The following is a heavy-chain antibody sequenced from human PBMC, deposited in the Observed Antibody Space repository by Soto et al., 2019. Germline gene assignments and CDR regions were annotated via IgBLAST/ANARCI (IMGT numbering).Heavy chain of an antibody. CDR1: GYTVTTHY. V-gene: IGHV1-46*01. CDR3: ARGGEVGVAGSAAFDM. Sequence: QVQLVQSGAEVKKPGASVKISCTASGYTVTTHYMHWVRQAPGRGLEWMGAINPGSGAAKYTQTFQARVTMTRDTSTKTVYMEMSDLRSEDTAVFYCARGGEVGVAGSAAFDMWGQGTMVTVSS. D-gene: IGHD3-3*01. CDR2: INPGSGAA. J-gene: IGHJ3*02.